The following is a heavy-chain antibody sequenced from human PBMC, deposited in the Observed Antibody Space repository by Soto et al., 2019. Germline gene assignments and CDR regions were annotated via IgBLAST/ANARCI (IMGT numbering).Heavy chain of an antibody. CDR1: GFTFSSYG. J-gene: IGHJ4*02. CDR3: ARDAKPDSSGYYYFDY. CDR2: IWYDGSNK. Sequence: QVQLVESGGGVVQPGRSLRLSCAASGFTFSSYGMHWVRQAPGKGLEWVAVIWYDGSNKYYADSVKGRFTISRDNSKNTLYLQMNSLRAEDTAVYYCARDAKPDSSGYYYFDYWGQGTLVTVSS. V-gene: IGHV3-33*01. D-gene: IGHD3-22*01.